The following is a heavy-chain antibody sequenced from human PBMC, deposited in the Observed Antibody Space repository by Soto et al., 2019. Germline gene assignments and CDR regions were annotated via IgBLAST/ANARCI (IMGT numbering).Heavy chain of an antibody. V-gene: IGHV1-69*13. J-gene: IGHJ6*02. Sequence: SVKVSCKASGGTFSSYAISWVRQAPGQGLEWMGGIIPIFGTANYAQKFQGRVTITADESTSTAYMELSSLRSEDTAVYYCARDLKQQLVLPYYGMDVWGQGTTVTVSS. CDR3: ARDLKQQLVLPYYGMDV. D-gene: IGHD6-13*01. CDR2: IIPIFGTA. CDR1: GGTFSSYA.